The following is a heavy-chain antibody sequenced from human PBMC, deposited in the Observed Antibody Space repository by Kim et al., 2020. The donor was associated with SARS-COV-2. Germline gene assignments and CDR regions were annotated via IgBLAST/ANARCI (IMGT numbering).Heavy chain of an antibody. V-gene: IGHV4-30-4*01. J-gene: IGHJ6*02. CDR2: IYHSGTT. CDR1: GGSISSIDHY. CDR3: ARDHGLLRGYYQVMDV. D-gene: IGHD4-17*01. Sequence: SETLSLTCTVSGGSISSIDHYWSWIRQTPEKGLEWIGYIYHSGTTYYNPSLKSRVIISVDKSKNQVSLKLRSVTAADTALYYCARDHGLLRGYYQVMDVWGQGPTATVSS.